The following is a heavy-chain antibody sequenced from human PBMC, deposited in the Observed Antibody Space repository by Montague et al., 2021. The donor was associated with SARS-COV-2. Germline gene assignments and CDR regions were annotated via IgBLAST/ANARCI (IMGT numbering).Heavy chain of an antibody. J-gene: IGHJ4*02. CDR1: GGSISTYY. D-gene: IGHD3-22*01. CDR2: VSFSGDT. Sequence: SETLSLTCSVSGGSISTYYWSWIRQPPGKGLEWIGCVSFSGDTTYNPSSKGRVTISVDTSTHQFSLVLRSVTAAETAVYYCARDRYYDSSGYPLPQYFFDYWGQGALVIGSS. CDR3: ARDRYYDSSGYPLPQYFFDY. V-gene: IGHV4-59*13.